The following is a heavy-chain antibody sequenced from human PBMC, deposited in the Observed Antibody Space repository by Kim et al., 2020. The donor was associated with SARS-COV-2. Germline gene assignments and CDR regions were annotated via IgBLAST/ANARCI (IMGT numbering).Heavy chain of an antibody. CDR3: ARIPNDAFDF. J-gene: IGHJ3*01. CDR1: GFSITTFY. CDR2: IYNSGTT. V-gene: IGHV4-4*08. Sequence: SETLSLTCTVSGFSITTFYWNWIRQAPGKGLEWIGYIYNSGTTSYNPSLRSRVTISVDTSKNQFSLRLSSVTAADAAVYYCARIPNDAFDFWGQGARVTVSS.